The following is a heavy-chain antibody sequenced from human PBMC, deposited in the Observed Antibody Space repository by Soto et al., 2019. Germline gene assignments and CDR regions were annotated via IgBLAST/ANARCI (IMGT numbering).Heavy chain of an antibody. CDR3: ARDPSIAVAGTPGAGFDY. D-gene: IGHD6-19*01. Sequence: GGSLRLSCAASGFTFSSYAMHWVRQAPGKGLEWVAVISYDGSNKYYADSVKGRFTISRDNSKNTLYLQMNSLRAEDTAVYYCARDPSIAVAGTPGAGFDYWGQGTLVTVSS. CDR1: GFTFSSYA. V-gene: IGHV3-30-3*01. CDR2: ISYDGSNK. J-gene: IGHJ4*02.